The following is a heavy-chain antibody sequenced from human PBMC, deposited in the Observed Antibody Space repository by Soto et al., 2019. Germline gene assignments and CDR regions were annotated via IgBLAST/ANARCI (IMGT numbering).Heavy chain of an antibody. CDR3: AREYSSGWSKD. V-gene: IGHV1-8*01. D-gene: IGHD6-19*01. J-gene: IGHJ4*02. CDR1: GYTFTSYD. Sequence: QVQLVQSGAEVKKPGASVKVSCKASGYTFTSYDINWVRQATGQGLEWMGWMNPNSGNTGYAQKFQGRVTMTRNTSMSTAYMELSTLRTAATAVYYSAREYSSGWSKDGGQGTLDTVSS. CDR2: MNPNSGNT.